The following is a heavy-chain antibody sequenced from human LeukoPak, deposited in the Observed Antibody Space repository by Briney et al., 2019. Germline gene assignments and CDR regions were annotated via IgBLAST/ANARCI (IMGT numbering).Heavy chain of an antibody. CDR2: IYYSGST. CDR1: GGSISSSSYY. Sequence: SETLSLTCTVSGGSISSSSYYWGWIRQPPGKGLEWIGYIYYSGSTNYNPSLKSRVTISVDTSKNQFSLKLSSVTAADTAVYYCAREYQYSSSYWGQGTLVTVSS. V-gene: IGHV4-61*05. J-gene: IGHJ4*02. D-gene: IGHD6-6*01. CDR3: AREYQYSSSY.